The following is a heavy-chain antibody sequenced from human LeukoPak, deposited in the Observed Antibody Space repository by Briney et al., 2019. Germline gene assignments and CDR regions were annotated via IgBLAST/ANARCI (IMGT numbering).Heavy chain of an antibody. CDR2: ISGYNGNT. D-gene: IGHD3-9*01. Sequence: EASVKVSCKASGYTFIGNGITWVRQAPGQGLEWMGWISGYNGNTAHAQMLQGRVTMTTDTSTTTAYMELRSLRSDDTAVYYCARVRKGRYDILTGYFDYWGQGTLVTVSS. V-gene: IGHV1-18*01. J-gene: IGHJ4*02. CDR3: ARVRKGRYDILTGYFDY. CDR1: GYTFIGNG.